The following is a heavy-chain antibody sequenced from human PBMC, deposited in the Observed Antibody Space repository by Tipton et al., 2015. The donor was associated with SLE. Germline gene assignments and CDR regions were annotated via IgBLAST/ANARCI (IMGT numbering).Heavy chain of an antibody. Sequence: TLSLTCTVSGGSISSHYWSWIRQPAGKGLEWIGHIYTSGSTNYNPSLKSRVTISVDTSKNQFSLKLSSVTAADTAVYYCARDRVYSSGIDPWGQGTLVTVSS. J-gene: IGHJ5*02. CDR2: IYTSGST. V-gene: IGHV4-4*07. D-gene: IGHD6-25*01. CDR3: ARDRVYSSGIDP. CDR1: GGSISSHY.